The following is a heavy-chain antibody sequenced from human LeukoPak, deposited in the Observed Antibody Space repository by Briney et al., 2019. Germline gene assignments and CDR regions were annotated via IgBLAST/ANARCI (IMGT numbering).Heavy chain of an antibody. Sequence: SETLSLTCAVSGYSIDNAHYWAWIRQPPGKGLEWIGNKSGIASYNPSLKSRVTISLDTSKNHFSLNLRSVTAADTAVYFCARASVEHSIVAGDYFDYWGQGTLVTVSS. V-gene: IGHV4-38-2*01. CDR2: KSGIA. D-gene: IGHD2-15*01. CDR3: ARASVEHSIVAGDYFDY. J-gene: IGHJ4*02. CDR1: GYSIDNAHY.